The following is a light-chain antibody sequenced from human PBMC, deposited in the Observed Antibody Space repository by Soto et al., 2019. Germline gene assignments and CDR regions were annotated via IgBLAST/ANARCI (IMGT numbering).Light chain of an antibody. CDR2: DAS. J-gene: IGKJ1*01. Sequence: DIQMTQSPSTLSASVGDRVTITCRASQSISNWLAWYQQKQGKAPKLLIYDASSLESGLPSRFSGSGSGTEFTLTISSLQPDDFATYYCQQYNSYWGTFGQGTKVDIK. CDR3: QQYNSYWGT. V-gene: IGKV1-5*01. CDR1: QSISNW.